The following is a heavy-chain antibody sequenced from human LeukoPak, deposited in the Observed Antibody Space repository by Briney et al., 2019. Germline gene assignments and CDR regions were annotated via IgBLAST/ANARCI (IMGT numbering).Heavy chain of an antibody. V-gene: IGHV3-23*01. Sequence: GGSLRLSCAASGFAFTTNIMTWVRQAPGRGLEWVSVISGSDGGTDYADSVKGRFTISRDNAKNSLYLEMNSLRAEDTAVYYCASDSSAYCLFDYWGQGTLVTVSS. CDR2: ISGSDGGT. D-gene: IGHD3-22*01. CDR3: ASDSSAYCLFDY. CDR1: GFAFTTNI. J-gene: IGHJ4*02.